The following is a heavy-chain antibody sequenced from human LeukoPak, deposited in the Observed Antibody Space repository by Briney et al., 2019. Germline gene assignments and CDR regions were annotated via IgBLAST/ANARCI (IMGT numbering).Heavy chain of an antibody. Sequence: GGSLRLSCAASGFTFSNAWMSWVRQAPGKGLEWVGRIKSKSDGGTTDYAAPVKGRFTISRDDSKNTLYLQMNSLKTEDTAVYYCTTALRRASYSDCWGQGTLVTVSS. V-gene: IGHV3-15*01. J-gene: IGHJ4*02. CDR1: GFTFSNAW. CDR2: IKSKSDGGTT. CDR3: TTALRRASYSDC.